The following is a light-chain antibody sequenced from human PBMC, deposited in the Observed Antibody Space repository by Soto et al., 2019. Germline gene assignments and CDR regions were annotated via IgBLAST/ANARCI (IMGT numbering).Light chain of an antibody. CDR1: QTLTRS. V-gene: IGKV1-39*01. Sequence: DIQMTPSQSYLFASVVDRATITCRTSQTLTRSLSWYQKKPGKAPKLLIYAASTLQPGVPSRFSGSGSGTDFTLTIRGLQPKDFATYYCEQSYSGLYTFGNGKQLVIK. CDR2: AAS. J-gene: IGKJ2*01. CDR3: EQSYSGLYT.